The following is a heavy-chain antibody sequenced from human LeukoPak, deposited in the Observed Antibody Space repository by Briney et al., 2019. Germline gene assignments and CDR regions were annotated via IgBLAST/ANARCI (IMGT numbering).Heavy chain of an antibody. V-gene: IGHV3-11*04. J-gene: IGHJ4*02. CDR1: GFIFSDYY. Sequence: GGSLRLSCAASGFIFSDYYMSWIRQAPGKGLEWVLYISSSGSTIYYADSVKGRFTISRDNAKNSLHLQMNSLRVEDTAVYYCAGEAEAGTDYWGQGTLVTVSS. D-gene: IGHD6-19*01. CDR2: ISSSGSTI. CDR3: AGEAEAGTDY.